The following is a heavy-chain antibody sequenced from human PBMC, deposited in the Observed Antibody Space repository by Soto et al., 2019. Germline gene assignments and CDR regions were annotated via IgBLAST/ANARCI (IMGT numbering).Heavy chain of an antibody. CDR3: GRYTYTSRYTYYGMDV. V-gene: IGHV3-49*03. Sequence: GGSLRLSCTTSGFTFGDYAVSWFRLAPGKGLEWVGIVRNTAYGGTTEYAASVRGRFTISRDNSKSIAYLQMDSLKTEDTAVYYCGRYTYTSRYTYYGMDVWGHGTTVTVSS. CDR1: GFTFGDYA. CDR2: VRNTAYGGTT. J-gene: IGHJ6*02. D-gene: IGHD6-13*01.